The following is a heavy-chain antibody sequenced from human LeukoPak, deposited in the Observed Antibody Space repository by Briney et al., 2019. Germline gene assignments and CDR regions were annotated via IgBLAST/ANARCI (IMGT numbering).Heavy chain of an antibody. CDR1: GFTFRAAW. CDR3: AADTPVPLAQIDH. V-gene: IGHV3-15*01. D-gene: IGHD2/OR15-2a*01. J-gene: IGHJ4*02. Sequence: GGSLRLSCAASGFTFRAAWMSWVRQAPGKGLEMVGRIRGNPSGGTTDYAAPVKGRFSVSRDDSTNTFYLQLDGVTTEDTGVYYCAADTPVPLAQIDHWGQGALVIVSA. CDR2: IRGNPSGGTT.